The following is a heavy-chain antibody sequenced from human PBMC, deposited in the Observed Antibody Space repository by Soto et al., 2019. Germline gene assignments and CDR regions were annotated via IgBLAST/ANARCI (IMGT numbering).Heavy chain of an antibody. CDR2: IHTSGSP. CDR3: ATGGTYFDY. J-gene: IGHJ4*02. Sequence: TSETLSLTCTVSGGSISSYYCSWIRQAAGKGLEWIGRIHTSGSPNYNPSLKSRVTMSADTSKNQLSLKLTSVTAADTAVYYCATGGTYFDYWGQGTLVTVSS. V-gene: IGHV4-4*07. CDR1: GGSISSYY.